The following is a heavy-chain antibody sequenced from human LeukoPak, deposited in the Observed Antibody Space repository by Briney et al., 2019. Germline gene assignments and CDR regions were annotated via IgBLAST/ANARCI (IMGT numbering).Heavy chain of an antibody. Sequence: SETLSLTCTVSGGSISSGDYYWSWIRQPPGKGLEWIGYIYYSGSTYYNPSLKSRVTISVDTSKNQFSLKLSSVTAADTAVYYCARRPTYYDFWSGYQGAAFDIWGQGTMVTVS. CDR3: ARRPTYYDFWSGYQGAAFDI. CDR1: GGSISSGDYY. D-gene: IGHD3-3*01. CDR2: IYYSGST. J-gene: IGHJ3*02. V-gene: IGHV4-30-4*08.